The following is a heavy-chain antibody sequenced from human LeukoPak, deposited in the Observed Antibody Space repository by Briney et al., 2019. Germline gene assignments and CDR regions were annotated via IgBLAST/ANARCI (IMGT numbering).Heavy chain of an antibody. CDR3: ARAAGDVPGYSSGCGY. V-gene: IGHV3-30-3*01. D-gene: IGHD6-19*01. Sequence: PGGSLRLSCAASGFTFSSYAMHWVRQAPGKGLEWVAVISYDGSNKYYADSVKGRFTISRDNSKNTLYLQMNSLRAEDTALYYCARAAGDVPGYSSGCGYWGQGTLITVSS. J-gene: IGHJ4*02. CDR1: GFTFSSYA. CDR2: ISYDGSNK.